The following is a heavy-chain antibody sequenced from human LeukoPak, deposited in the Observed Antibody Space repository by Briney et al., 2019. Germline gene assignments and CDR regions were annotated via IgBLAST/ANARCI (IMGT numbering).Heavy chain of an antibody. CDR1: GYTFTTYG. CDR2: ISAYNGDT. V-gene: IGHV1-18*01. D-gene: IGHD6-6*01. Sequence: GASVKVSCKASGYTFTTYGVSWVRQAPGQGLEWMGWISAYNGDTKYAQKFQDRVTMTTDTSTSTAYMELRSLKYDDTAVYYCARDKGTSYLSSFDYWGQGTLVTVSS. CDR3: ARDKGTSYLSSFDY. J-gene: IGHJ4*02.